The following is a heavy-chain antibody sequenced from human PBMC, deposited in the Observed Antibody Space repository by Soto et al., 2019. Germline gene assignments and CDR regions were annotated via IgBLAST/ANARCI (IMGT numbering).Heavy chain of an antibody. J-gene: IGHJ4*02. Sequence: GGSLRLSCVASGFTFSSYAMSWVRQAPGKGLEWVSVISGSGGSTYYADSVKGRFTISRDSAKNTLYLQVNSLRAEDTAAYYCARVIATTGLYYFDYWGQGTLVTVSS. CDR2: ISGSGGST. CDR1: GFTFSSYA. D-gene: IGHD6-13*01. CDR3: ARVIATTGLYYFDY. V-gene: IGHV3-23*01.